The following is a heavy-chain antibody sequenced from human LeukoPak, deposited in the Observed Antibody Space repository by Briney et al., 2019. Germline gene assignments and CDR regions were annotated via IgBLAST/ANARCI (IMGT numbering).Heavy chain of an antibody. CDR2: ISSSGGTI. CDR3: ARGEY. J-gene: IGHJ4*02. CDR1: GFTFSSYS. V-gene: IGHV3-48*02. Sequence: GGSLRLSCVASGFTFSSYSMNWVRQAPGKGLEWISYISSSGGTIYYADSVKGRFTISRDNAKNSLYLQTNSLRDEDTAVYYCARGEYWGQGTLVTVSS.